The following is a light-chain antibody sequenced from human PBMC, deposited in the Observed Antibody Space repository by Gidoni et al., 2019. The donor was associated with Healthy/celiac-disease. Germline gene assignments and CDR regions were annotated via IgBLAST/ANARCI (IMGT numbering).Light chain of an antibody. V-gene: IGLV3-19*01. CDR1: ILRSYY. CDR2: GKN. J-gene: IGLJ1*01. Sequence: SSELTQDPDVSVALGQTVRITCQGDILRSYYASWYQQKQGQAPVLVIYGKNNRPSGIPDRFSGSSSGNTASLTITGAQAEDEADYYCNSRDSSGNYVFGTGTKVTVL. CDR3: NSRDSSGNYV.